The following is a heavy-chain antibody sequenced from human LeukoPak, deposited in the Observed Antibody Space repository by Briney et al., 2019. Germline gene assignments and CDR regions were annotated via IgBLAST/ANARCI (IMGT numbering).Heavy chain of an antibody. D-gene: IGHD2-15*01. CDR1: GFTFSGYS. CDR3: AREGSSPPTDY. J-gene: IGHJ4*02. CDR2: ISSSSSYI. Sequence: PGGSLRLSCAASGFTFSGYSMNWVRQAPGKGLEWVSSISSSSSYIYYADSVKGRLTISRDNAKNSLYLQMNSLRAEDTAVYYCAREGSSPPTDYWGQGTLVTVSS. V-gene: IGHV3-21*01.